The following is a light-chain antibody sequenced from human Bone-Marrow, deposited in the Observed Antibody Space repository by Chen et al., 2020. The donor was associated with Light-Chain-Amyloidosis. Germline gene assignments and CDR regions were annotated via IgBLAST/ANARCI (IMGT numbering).Light chain of an antibody. CDR1: QTISDK. V-gene: IGKV3D-15*01. CDR3: QQYNQWPPLT. Sequence: EIRMTQSPDTLSVSPRGRATPSCRASQTISDKLAWYQQRPGRAPRLLIYGGSTRATGIPDRFSGSGSGTDFTLTISGLQSEDSAIYYCQQYNQWPPLTFGGGTKVEI. CDR2: GGS. J-gene: IGKJ4*01.